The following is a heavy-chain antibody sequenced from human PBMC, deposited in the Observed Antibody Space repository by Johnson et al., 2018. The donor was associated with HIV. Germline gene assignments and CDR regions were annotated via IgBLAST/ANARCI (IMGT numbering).Heavy chain of an antibody. D-gene: IGHD5-18*01. CDR3: ANGGYSYGYDAFDI. CDR1: GFTFSNAW. Sequence: MQLVESGGGLVKPGGSLRLSCVASGFTFSNAWMSWVRQAPGKGLEWVGRIKSKTDGGTTDYAAPVKGRFTISRDDSKNTLYLQINSLRAEDTAVYYCANGGYSYGYDAFDIWGQGTMVTVYS. J-gene: IGHJ3*02. V-gene: IGHV3-15*01. CDR2: IKSKTDGGTT.